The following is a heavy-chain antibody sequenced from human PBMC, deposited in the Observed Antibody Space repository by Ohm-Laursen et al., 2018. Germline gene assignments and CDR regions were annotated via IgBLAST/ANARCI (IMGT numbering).Heavy chain of an antibody. D-gene: IGHD3-3*01. CDR1: GFTFSSYW. V-gene: IGHV3-21*01. CDR3: ARDAPNYKTISGVVTALGMDV. J-gene: IGHJ6*02. CDR2: ISFSGSHI. Sequence: SLRLSCAASGFTFSSYWMHWVRQAPGKGLEWVSSISFSGSHIYYADSVKGRFTISRDNAKTTLYLQMNSLRAEDTAVYYCARDAPNYKTISGVVTALGMDVWGQGTTVTVSS.